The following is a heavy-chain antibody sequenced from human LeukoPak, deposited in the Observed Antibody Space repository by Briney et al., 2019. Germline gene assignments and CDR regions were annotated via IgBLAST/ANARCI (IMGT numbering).Heavy chain of an antibody. J-gene: IGHJ4*02. V-gene: IGHV1-46*01. CDR3: ASGYCSSTSCYSVLGY. D-gene: IGHD2-2*02. Sequence: NPSGGTTSYAQKFQGRVAMTRDTSTSTVYMELSSLRSEDTAVYYCASGYCSSTSCYSVLGYWGQGTLVTVSS. CDR2: NPSGGTT.